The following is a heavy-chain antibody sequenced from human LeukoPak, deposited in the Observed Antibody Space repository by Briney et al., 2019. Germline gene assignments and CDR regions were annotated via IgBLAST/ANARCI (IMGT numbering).Heavy chain of an antibody. J-gene: IGHJ5*02. CDR2: IRYDGSNK. D-gene: IGHD6-19*01. CDR3: ARTPGIAVAGPP. CDR1: GFTFSSYG. Sequence: PGGSLRLSCAASGFTFSSYGMHWVRQAPGKGLEWVAFIRYDGSNKYYADSVKGRFTISRDNAKNSLYLQMNSLRAEDTAVYYCARTPGIAVAGPPWGQGTLVTVSS. V-gene: IGHV3-30*02.